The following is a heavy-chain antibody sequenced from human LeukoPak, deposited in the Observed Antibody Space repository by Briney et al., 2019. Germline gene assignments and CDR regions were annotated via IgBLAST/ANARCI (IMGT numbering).Heavy chain of an antibody. J-gene: IGHJ4*02. V-gene: IGHV3-11*03. CDR2: ISSSSTYT. Sequence: GGSLKLSCAASGFSFSDSYMSWIRQAPGKGLEWLSYISSSSTYTNYADSVKGRFTISRDNAKNSLYLQMNSLRAEDTAVYYCARTSRGVLADYWGQGTLVTVSS. CDR3: ARTSRGVLADY. D-gene: IGHD3-10*01. CDR1: GFSFSDSY.